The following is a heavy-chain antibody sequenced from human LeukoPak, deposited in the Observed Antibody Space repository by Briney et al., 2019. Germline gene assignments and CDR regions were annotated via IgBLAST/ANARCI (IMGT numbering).Heavy chain of an antibody. CDR2: ISPKSGGT. J-gene: IGHJ4*02. CDR1: GYTFTDYY. D-gene: IGHD1-26*01. V-gene: IGHV1-2*02. Sequence: ASVKVSCKASGYTFTDYYIHWVRQAPGQGLEWMAWISPKSGGTKYAQKFQGRVTMTRDTSINTAYMELSRLRSDDTAVYYCARGRDSGSHTYYFDYWGQGTLVTVSS. CDR3: ARGRDSGSHTYYFDY.